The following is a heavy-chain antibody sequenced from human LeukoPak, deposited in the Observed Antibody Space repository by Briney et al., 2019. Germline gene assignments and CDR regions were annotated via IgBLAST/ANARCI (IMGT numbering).Heavy chain of an antibody. V-gene: IGHV4-39*01. J-gene: IGHJ4*02. Sequence: SETLSLTCTVSGGSISSSSYYWGWIRQPPGKGLEWIGSIYYSGSTYYNPSLKSRVTISVDTSKNQFSLKLSSVTAADTAVYYCASTREHYEFWSGPHNEHFDYWGQGTLVTVSS. CDR2: IYYSGST. D-gene: IGHD3-3*01. CDR3: ASTREHYEFWSGPHNEHFDY. CDR1: GGSISSSSYY.